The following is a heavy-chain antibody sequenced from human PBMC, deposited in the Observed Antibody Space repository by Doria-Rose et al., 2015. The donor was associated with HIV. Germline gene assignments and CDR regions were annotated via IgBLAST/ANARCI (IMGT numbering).Heavy chain of an antibody. CDR2: IFSDDER. CDR3: ARIKSSRWYHKYYFDF. Sequence: TLKESGPVLVKPTETLTLTCTVSGVSLSSPGMGVSWIRQPPGKALEWLANIFSDDERSYKTSLKSILTISRGTSRSQVVLTMTDRDPVDTATYYCARIKSSRWYHKYYFDFWGQGTLVIVSA. V-gene: IGHV2-26*01. D-gene: IGHD6-13*01. J-gene: IGHJ4*02. CDR1: GVSLSSPGMG.